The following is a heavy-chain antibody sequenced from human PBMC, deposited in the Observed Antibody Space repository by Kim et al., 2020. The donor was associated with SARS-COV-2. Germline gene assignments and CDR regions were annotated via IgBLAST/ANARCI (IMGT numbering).Heavy chain of an antibody. J-gene: IGHJ4*02. CDR3: ARDDDF. Sequence: YRGGSTYYADSVTGRFTISRDNSKKTVYLQINSLRVEDTAVYYCARDDDFWGQGTLVTVSS. V-gene: IGHV3-53*01. CDR2: YRGGST.